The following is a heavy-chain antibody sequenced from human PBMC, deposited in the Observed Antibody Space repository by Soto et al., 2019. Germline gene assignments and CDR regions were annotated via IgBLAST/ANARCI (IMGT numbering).Heavy chain of an antibody. V-gene: IGHV1-2*02. CDR1: GYTFTGYY. CDR2: INPNNGDT. Sequence: ASVKVSCKAAGYTFTGYYMHWVRQAPGQGLEWMGCINPNNGDTYYAQKFHGRVTMTRDTSISTAYMELSRLRSDDTAVYHCARSSGSYSYYGPDVWGQGTTVTVSS. D-gene: IGHD3-10*01. CDR3: ARSSGSYSYYGPDV. J-gene: IGHJ6*02.